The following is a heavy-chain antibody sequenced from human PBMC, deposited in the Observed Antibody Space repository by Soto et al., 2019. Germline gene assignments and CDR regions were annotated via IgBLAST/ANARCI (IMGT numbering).Heavy chain of an antibody. V-gene: IGHV3-23*01. CDR1: GFTFSNFA. D-gene: IGHD1-20*01. CDR3: AKDYDGGLTGTHFDD. CDR2: ISGSDGMT. Sequence: GGSLRLSCAASGFTFSNFAMSWVRQAPGKGLEWVSAISGSDGMTYYADSVKGRFTTSRDDSKNTLYLQMNSVRAEDTAVYYCAKDYDGGLTGTHFDDWGLGTLVTVSS. J-gene: IGHJ4*02.